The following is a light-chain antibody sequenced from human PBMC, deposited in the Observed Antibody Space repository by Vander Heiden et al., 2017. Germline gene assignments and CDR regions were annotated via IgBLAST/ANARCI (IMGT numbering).Light chain of an antibody. CDR2: LGS. V-gene: IGKV2-28*01. Sequence: DIEMTQSPLSLPVTHGEQASMSCRSSQTRLHSNVYNYLDWYLQKPGKSPQLLIYLGSNLASGVPDRFSGSGSGTDFTLKISRVEAEDVGVYYCMQALQTPRTFGGGTKVEIK. CDR1: QTRLHSNVYNY. CDR3: MQALQTPRT. J-gene: IGKJ4*01.